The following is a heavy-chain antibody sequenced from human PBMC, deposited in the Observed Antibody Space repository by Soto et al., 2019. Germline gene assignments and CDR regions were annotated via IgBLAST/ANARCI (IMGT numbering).Heavy chain of an antibody. J-gene: IGHJ6*03. CDR3: ARKTDSIPSGGDV. V-gene: IGHV3-53*04. Sequence: EVQLVESGGGLVQPGGSLRLSCTASGFAVRHNYMTWVRQAPGKGLEWVSLIYSGGDTAYADSVKGRFTISRHTSQNTLYLQMNCLRAEDTALYYCARKTDSIPSGGDVWGKGTAVTVSS. CDR1: GFAVRHNY. D-gene: IGHD3-10*01. CDR2: IYSGGDT.